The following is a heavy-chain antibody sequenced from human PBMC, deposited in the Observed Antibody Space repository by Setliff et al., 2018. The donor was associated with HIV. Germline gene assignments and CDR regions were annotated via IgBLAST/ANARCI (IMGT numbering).Heavy chain of an antibody. D-gene: IGHD3-3*01. Sequence: KASETLSLTCTVSGGSINSGGYYWGFIRQSPGKGLEWIASVHYGGSIFYNPSLKSRVTLSVGTSKRQFFLNLISATTADTAMYYCVRPSFGIGGGSMFDSWGQGIVVTVSS. J-gene: IGHJ4*02. CDR3: VRPSFGIGGGSMFDS. CDR2: VHYGGSI. V-gene: IGHV4-39*01. CDR1: GGSINSGGYY.